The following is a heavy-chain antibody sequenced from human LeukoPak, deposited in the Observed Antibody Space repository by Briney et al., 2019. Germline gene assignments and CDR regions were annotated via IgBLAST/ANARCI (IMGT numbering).Heavy chain of an antibody. V-gene: IGHV4-59*01. J-gene: IGHJ6*03. CDR3: ARGRFLEWYETYYYMDA. D-gene: IGHD3-3*01. Sequence: SETLPLTCTVSGGSISSYYWSWIRQPPGKGLEWIGYIYYSGSTNYNPSLKSRVTISVDTSKNQFSLKLSSVTAADTAVYYCARGRFLEWYETYYYMDAWGKGTTVTVSS. CDR1: GGSISSYY. CDR2: IYYSGST.